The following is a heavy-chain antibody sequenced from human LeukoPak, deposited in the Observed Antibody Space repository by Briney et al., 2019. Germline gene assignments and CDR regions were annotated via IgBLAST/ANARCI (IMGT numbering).Heavy chain of an antibody. Sequence: GGSLRLSCTASGFTFSGSAIHSVRRASGKGLEWLGRIRSKGNNHSTSYAGSVKGRFTISRHDSKNTAYLQMNSLQIEDTAVYFCTRKEWFHFDYWGRGTVVTVSS. CDR1: GFTFSGSA. J-gene: IGHJ4*02. CDR3: TRKEWFHFDY. V-gene: IGHV3-73*01. CDR2: IRSKGNNHST. D-gene: IGHD3-3*01.